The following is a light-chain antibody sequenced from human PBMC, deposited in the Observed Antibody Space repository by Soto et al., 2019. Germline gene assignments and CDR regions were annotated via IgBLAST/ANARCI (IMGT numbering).Light chain of an antibody. J-gene: IGKJ5*01. V-gene: IGKV3-20*01. Sequence: EVVFTQSPGTLSLSPGERATLFCRASQSVGSSYLAWYQKKPARAPRLLIYGASNRATGIPDRFSGSGSGTDLTLTISRLEPEDFAVYYCQQYNSWPPITFGQGTRLEIK. CDR1: QSVGSSY. CDR2: GAS. CDR3: QQYNSWPPIT.